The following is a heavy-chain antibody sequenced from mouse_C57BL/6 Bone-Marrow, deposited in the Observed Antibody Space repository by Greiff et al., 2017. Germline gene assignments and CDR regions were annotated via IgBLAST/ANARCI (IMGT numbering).Heavy chain of an antibody. CDR1: GYSITSGYY. CDR3: AREVTVATRYFDV. V-gene: IGHV3-6*01. CDR2: ISYDGSN. Sequence: EVQLKESGPGLVKPSQSLSLTCSVTGYSITSGYYWNWIRQFPGNKLEWMGYISYDGSNNYNPSLKNRISITRDTSKNQFFLKLNSVTTEDTATYYCAREVTVATRYFDVWGTGTTVTVSS. J-gene: IGHJ1*03. D-gene: IGHD1-1*02.